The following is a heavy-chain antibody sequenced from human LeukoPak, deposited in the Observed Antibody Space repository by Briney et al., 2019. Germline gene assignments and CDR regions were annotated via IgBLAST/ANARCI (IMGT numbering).Heavy chain of an antibody. J-gene: IGHJ3*02. CDR1: GFSLSTSGVG. CDR2: IYWDDDK. CDR3: AHRTHLPPTELLDAFDI. V-gene: IGHV2-5*02. D-gene: IGHD3-10*01. Sequence: ESGPTLVNPTQTLTLTCTFSGFSLSTSGVGVGWIRQPPGKALEWLALIYWDDDKRYSPSLKSRLTITKDTSKNQVVLTMTNMDPVDTATYYCAHRTHLPPTELLDAFDIWGQGTMVTVSS.